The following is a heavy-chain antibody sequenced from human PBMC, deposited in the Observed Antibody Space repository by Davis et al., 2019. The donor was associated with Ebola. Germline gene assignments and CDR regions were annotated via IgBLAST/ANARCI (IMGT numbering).Heavy chain of an antibody. CDR3: VREDWNHRGFLY. CDR1: GFTFSSYS. D-gene: IGHD1-1*01. Sequence: GESLKISCAASGFTFSSYSMNWVRQAPGKGLEWVSYISSSGSTIYYADSVRGRFTISRDNAKNSLYLQMNSLRDEDTAVYYCVREDWNHRGFLYWGQGTLVTVSS. J-gene: IGHJ4*02. CDR2: ISSSGSTI. V-gene: IGHV3-48*02.